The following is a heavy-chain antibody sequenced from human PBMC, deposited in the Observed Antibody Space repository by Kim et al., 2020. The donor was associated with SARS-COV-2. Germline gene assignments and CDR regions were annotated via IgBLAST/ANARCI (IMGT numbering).Heavy chain of an antibody. CDR1: GFTFSSYA. CDR2: ISYDGSNK. V-gene: IGHV3-30-3*01. CDR3: ARDMLASQYNWNYVFFYY. D-gene: IGHD1-7*01. J-gene: IGHJ4*02. Sequence: GGSLRLSCAASGFTFSSYAMHWVRQAPGKGLEWVAVISYDGSNKYYADSVKGRFTISRDNSKNTLYLQMNSLRAEDTAVYYCARDMLASQYNWNYVFFYYWGQGTLVTVSS.